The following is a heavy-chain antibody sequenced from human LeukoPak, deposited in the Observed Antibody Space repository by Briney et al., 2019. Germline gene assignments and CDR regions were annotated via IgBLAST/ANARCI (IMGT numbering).Heavy chain of an antibody. CDR1: GGSFSGYY. V-gene: IGHV4-34*01. CDR3: ARWADIVVVPADYNWFDP. D-gene: IGHD2-2*01. J-gene: IGHJ5*02. Sequence: PSETLSLTCAVYGGSFSGYYWSWIRQPPGKGLEWIGEINHSGSTNYNPSLKSRVTISVDTSKNQFSLKLSSVTAADTAVYYCARWADIVVVPADYNWFDPWGQGTLVTVSS. CDR2: INHSGST.